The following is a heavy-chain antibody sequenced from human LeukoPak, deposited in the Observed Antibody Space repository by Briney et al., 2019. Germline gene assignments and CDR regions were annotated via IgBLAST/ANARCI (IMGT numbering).Heavy chain of an antibody. V-gene: IGHV1-69*04. Sequence: SVKVSCKASGGTFSSYGITWVRQAPGQGLEWMGRIIPILGIANYAQKFQGRVTITADKSTSTAYMELSSLRSEDTAVYYCASFGSGRGGERFDYWGQGTLVTVSS. CDR2: IIPILGIA. D-gene: IGHD6-19*01. CDR3: ASFGSGRGGERFDY. J-gene: IGHJ4*02. CDR1: GGTFSSYG.